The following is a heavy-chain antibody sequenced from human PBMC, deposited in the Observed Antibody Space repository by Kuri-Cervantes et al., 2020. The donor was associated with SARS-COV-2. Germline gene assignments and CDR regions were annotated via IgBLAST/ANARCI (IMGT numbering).Heavy chain of an antibody. J-gene: IGHJ6*03. V-gene: IGHV4-59*01. CDR2: IYYSGST. CDR1: GGSISSYY. Sequence: GSLRLSCTVSGGSISSYYWSWIRQPPGKGLEWIGYIYYSGSTNYNPSLKSRVTISVDTSKNQFSLKLSSVTAADTAVYYCARGISNHIYYYYYMDVRGKGTTVTVSS. D-gene: IGHD4-11*01. CDR3: ARGISNHIYYYYYMDV.